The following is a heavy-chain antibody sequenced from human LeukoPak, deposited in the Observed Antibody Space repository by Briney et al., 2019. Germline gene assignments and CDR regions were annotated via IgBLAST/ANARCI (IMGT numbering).Heavy chain of an antibody. CDR2: ISGDGGST. V-gene: IGHV3-43*02. CDR3: AKDGWYSPFDY. Sequence: GGSLRLSCAASGFAFDDYAMHWVRQAPGKGLEWVSLISGDGGSTYYADSVRGRFTISRDNSRNSLYLQMNSLRAEDTAVYYCAKDGWYSPFDYWGQGTLVTVSS. J-gene: IGHJ4*02. CDR1: GFAFDDYA. D-gene: IGHD2-15*01.